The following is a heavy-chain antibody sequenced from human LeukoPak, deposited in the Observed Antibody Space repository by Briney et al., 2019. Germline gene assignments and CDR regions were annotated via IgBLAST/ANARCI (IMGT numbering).Heavy chain of an antibody. Sequence: AGGSLRLSCAASGFTFSSYGMHWVRQAPGKGLEWVAVISYDGSNKYYADSVKGRFTISRDNSKNTLYLQMNSLRAEDTAVYYCAKDSTVSPFGYWGQGTLVTVSS. CDR1: GFTFSSYG. D-gene: IGHD5/OR15-5a*01. CDR2: ISYDGSNK. V-gene: IGHV3-30*18. J-gene: IGHJ4*02. CDR3: AKDSTVSPFGY.